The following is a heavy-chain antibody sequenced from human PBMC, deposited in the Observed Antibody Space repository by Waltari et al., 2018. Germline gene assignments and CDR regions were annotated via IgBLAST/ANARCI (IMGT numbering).Heavy chain of an antibody. J-gene: IGHJ5*02. D-gene: IGHD1-1*01. CDR3: ARDRGRGIYLDT. Sequence: WWSGVRQRPGKGLEWIGQIKRSGRTNYHPTFESRVIVSIDTSNNQFSLKFPSATAADTAVYYCARDRGRGIYLDTWGQGTLVTVSP. CDR1: W. V-gene: IGHV4-4*02. CDR2: IKRSGRT.